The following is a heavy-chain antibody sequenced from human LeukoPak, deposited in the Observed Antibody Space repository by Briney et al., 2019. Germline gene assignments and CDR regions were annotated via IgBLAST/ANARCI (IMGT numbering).Heavy chain of an antibody. CDR2: IKQDGTEK. Sequence: GGSLRLSCVASEFTFSDFWMSWVRQAPGKGLKWVANIKQDGTEKYYVDSVEGRFTVSRDNAKNSLDLQMNSVGAEDTAVYYCVRAIDYGYPGGYWGQGTLVTVSS. D-gene: IGHD4-17*01. CDR3: VRAIDYGYPGGY. CDR1: EFTFSDFW. V-gene: IGHV3-7*01. J-gene: IGHJ4*02.